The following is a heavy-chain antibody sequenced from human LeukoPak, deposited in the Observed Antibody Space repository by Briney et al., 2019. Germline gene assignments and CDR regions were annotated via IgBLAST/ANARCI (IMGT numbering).Heavy chain of an antibody. D-gene: IGHD3-22*01. CDR3: ARDRVAFDV. CDR1: GFTVSSNY. J-gene: IGHJ3*01. CDR2: IYSGGST. Sequence: PGGSLRLSCAASGFTVSSNYMNWVRQAPGKGLEWVSVIYSGGSTYYVDSVKGRFIISRDNSKNTLYLQMNSLRAEDTAVYYCARDRVAFDVWGQGTMVTVSS. V-gene: IGHV3-66*02.